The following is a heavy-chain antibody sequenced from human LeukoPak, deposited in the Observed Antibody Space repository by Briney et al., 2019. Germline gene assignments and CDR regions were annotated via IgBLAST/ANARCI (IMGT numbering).Heavy chain of an antibody. CDR3: SRLEGEQVYAMDV. D-gene: IGHD1/OR15-1a*01. CDR2: IRSKANNYAT. CDR1: GFTFSGSA. V-gene: IGHV3-73*01. Sequence: GGSLRLSCAASGFTFSGSAVHWVRQASGKGLEWVGRIRSKANNYATAYAASVKGRLTISRDDSQNTAYLQMNSLKTEDTAVYFCSRLEGEQVYAMDVWGQGKTVTVSS. J-gene: IGHJ6*02.